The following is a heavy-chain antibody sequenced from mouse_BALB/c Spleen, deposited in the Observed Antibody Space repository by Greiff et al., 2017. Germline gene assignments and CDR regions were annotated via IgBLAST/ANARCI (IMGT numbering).Heavy chain of an antibody. J-gene: IGHJ2*01. CDR3: ARGGIYDYDEGGRYFDY. CDR2: ISYSGST. Sequence: VQLQQSGPSLVKPSQTLSLTCSVTGDSITSGYWNWIRKFPGNKLEYMGYISYSGSTYYNPSLKSRISITRDTSKNQYYLQLNSVTTEDTATYYCARGGIYDYDEGGRYFDYWGQGTTLTVSS. D-gene: IGHD2-4*01. CDR1: GDSITSGY. V-gene: IGHV3-8*02.